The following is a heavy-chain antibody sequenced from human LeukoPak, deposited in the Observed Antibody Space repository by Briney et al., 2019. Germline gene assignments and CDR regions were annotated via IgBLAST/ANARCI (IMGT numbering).Heavy chain of an antibody. V-gene: IGHV3-15*01. J-gene: IGHJ4*02. CDR1: GFTFSNAW. D-gene: IGHD1-26*01. Sequence: PGGSLRLSCAASGFTFSNAWMSWVRQAPGKGLEWVGRIKSITDGGTTDYAAPVKGRFTISRDDSKNTLYLQMNSLKTEDTAVYYCTTDKEWEPLNFDYWGQGTLVTVSS. CDR3: TTDKEWEPLNFDY. CDR2: IKSITDGGTT.